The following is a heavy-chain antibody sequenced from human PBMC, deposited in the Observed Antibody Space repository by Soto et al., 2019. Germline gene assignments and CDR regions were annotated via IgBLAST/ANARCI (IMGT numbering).Heavy chain of an antibody. J-gene: IGHJ4*02. CDR2: IVPVFGRV. CDR1: GDTFTKYA. Sequence: QVHLVQSGAKVRKPGSSGRVSCKASGDTFTKYAISWLRQAPGQGLEWMGGIVPVFGRVTYAQRFQDRVSIIADKSTATSYLELTSLTADDTAVYYCAGVASGSTWDYFDYWGQGTLVTVSS. CDR3: AGVASGSTWDYFDY. D-gene: IGHD3-10*01. V-gene: IGHV1-69*06.